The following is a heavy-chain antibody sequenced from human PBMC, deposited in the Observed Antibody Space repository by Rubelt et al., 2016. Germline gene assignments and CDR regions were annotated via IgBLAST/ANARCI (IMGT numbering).Heavy chain of an antibody. D-gene: IGHD3-22*01. CDR1: GGSISSSSYY. CDR2: IYYSGST. Sequence: QVQLQESGPGLVKPSETLSLTCTVSGGSISSSSYYWGWIRQPPGKGLEWIGSIYYSGSTYYNPSLKSRVTISVDTSKNQFSLKLSSVTAADTAVYYCARDEGYYYDSSGYFGYWGQGTLVTVSS. V-gene: IGHV4-39*07. CDR3: ARDEGYYYDSSGYFGY. J-gene: IGHJ4*02.